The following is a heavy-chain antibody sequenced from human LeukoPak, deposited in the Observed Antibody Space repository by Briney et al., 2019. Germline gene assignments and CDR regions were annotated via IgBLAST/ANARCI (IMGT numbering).Heavy chain of an antibody. CDR1: GGSISSGGYY. CDR3: ARGERDPDYGDYGGEGYYFDY. V-gene: IGHV4-30-2*01. J-gene: IGHJ4*02. D-gene: IGHD4-17*01. CDR2: IYHSGST. Sequence: PSETLSLTCTVSGGSISSGGYYWSWIRQPPGKGLEWIGYIYHSGSTYYNPSLKSRVTISVDRSKNQFSLKLSSVTAADTAVYYCARGERDPDYGDYGGEGYYFDYWGQGTLVTVSS.